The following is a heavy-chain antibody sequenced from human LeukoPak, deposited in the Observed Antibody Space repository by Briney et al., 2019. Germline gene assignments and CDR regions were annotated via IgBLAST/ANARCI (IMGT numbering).Heavy chain of an antibody. CDR3: ARGGFCSSTSCYGVFDY. J-gene: IGHJ4*02. D-gene: IGHD2-2*01. CDR2: VFYSGHN. V-gene: IGHV4-39*01. CDR1: GGSISTTDYY. Sequence: SETLSLTCTVSGGSISTTDYYWAWIRQPPGKGLEWIGNVFYSGHNYHIPSLQSRVTISVNRAKNQFSLQLNSVTAADTAMYYCARGGFCSSTSCYGVFDYWGQGTLVTVSS.